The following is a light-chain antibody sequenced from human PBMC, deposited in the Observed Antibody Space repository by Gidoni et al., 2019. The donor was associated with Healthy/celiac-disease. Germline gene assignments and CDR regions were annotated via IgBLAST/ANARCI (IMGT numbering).Light chain of an antibody. V-gene: IGKV3-15*01. Sequence: EIVMTQSPATLSVSPGERATLSCRASQSVGSNLAWYQQKPGQALRLLIYGGSTRATGVPARFSGSGPGTEFTLTISSLQSEDFAVYDCQQYNNWPPTFGQGTKVEIK. CDR2: GGS. CDR3: QQYNNWPPT. CDR1: QSVGSN. J-gene: IGKJ1*01.